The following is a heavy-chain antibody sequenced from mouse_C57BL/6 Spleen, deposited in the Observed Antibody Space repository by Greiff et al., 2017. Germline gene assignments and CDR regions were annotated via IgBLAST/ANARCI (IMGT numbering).Heavy chain of an antibody. J-gene: IGHJ2*01. CDR3: ARNSLDY. CDR1: GYTFTSYW. V-gene: IGHV1-7*01. D-gene: IGHD2-12*01. CDR2: INPSSGYT. Sequence: VQLQQSGAELAKPGASVKLSCKASGYTFTSYWMHWVKQRPGQGLEWIGYINPSSGYTTYNQKFKDKATLTADTSSSTAYMQLSSLTYEDSAFYCCARNSLDYWGQGTTLTVSS.